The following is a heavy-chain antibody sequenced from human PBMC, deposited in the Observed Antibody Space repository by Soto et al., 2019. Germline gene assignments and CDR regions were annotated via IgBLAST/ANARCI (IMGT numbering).Heavy chain of an antibody. CDR1: GGSLSDYY. V-gene: IGHV4-34*01. D-gene: IGHD5-18*01. CDR2: INHSGST. CDR3: ARRTDTPMITNWYDP. Sequence: KPSDTLSLTCAVYGGSLSDYYWNWIGQPPGEGLKGMEEINHSGSTNSNPTLKSRVTRSVDTSKNQSSLKLSSVTAADTAVYYCARRTDTPMITNWYDPWGQGTLVTVSS. J-gene: IGHJ5*02.